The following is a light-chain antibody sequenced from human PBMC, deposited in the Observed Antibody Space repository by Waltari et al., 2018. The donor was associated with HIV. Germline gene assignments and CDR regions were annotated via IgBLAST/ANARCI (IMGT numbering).Light chain of an antibody. CDR2: DLT. V-gene: IGLV2-11*01. Sequence: QSALTQPRSVSGSPGQSVTISCTGTRSDIGGHNYVAWYQQLPGKVPKPMIYDLTKRPSGVPDRFSGSKSGNTASLTISGLQAEDEADYYCCSFAGSYTWLFGGGTKLTVL. CDR3: CSFAGSYTWL. CDR1: RSDIGGHNY. J-gene: IGLJ2*01.